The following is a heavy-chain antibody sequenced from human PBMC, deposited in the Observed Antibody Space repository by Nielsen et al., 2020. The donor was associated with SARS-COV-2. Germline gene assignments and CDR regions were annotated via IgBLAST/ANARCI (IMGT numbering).Heavy chain of an antibody. Sequence: GGSLRLSCAASGFTFADSWMHWVRQAPGKGLEWISRINREGYTRDYADSVKGRFTISRDNAANTLSLQMRSLRAEDTAVYFCIRAGTYNYGWAYWGQGVLVKVSS. J-gene: IGHJ4*02. CDR2: INREGYTR. CDR3: IRAGTYNYGWAY. D-gene: IGHD5-18*01. CDR1: GFTFADSW. V-gene: IGHV3-74*01.